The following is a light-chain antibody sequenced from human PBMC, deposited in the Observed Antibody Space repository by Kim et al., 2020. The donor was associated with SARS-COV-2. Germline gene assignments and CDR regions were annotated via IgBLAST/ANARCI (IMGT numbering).Light chain of an antibody. J-gene: IGLJ2*01. Sequence: GQAVTISCTGTSSGVGGYNYVSWYQQHPGKAPKLMIYEVSKRPSGVPDRFSGSKSGNTASLTVSGLQAEDEADYYCSSYAGSNIVVFGGGTQLTVL. CDR3: SSYAGSNIVV. CDR1: SSGVGGYNY. CDR2: EVS. V-gene: IGLV2-8*01.